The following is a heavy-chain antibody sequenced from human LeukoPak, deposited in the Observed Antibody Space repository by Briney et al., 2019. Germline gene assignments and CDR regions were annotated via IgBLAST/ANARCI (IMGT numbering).Heavy chain of an antibody. CDR2: IYSGGST. J-gene: IGHJ5*02. V-gene: IGHV3-53*01. Sequence: PGGSLRLSCAASGFTVSGNYMSWVRQAPGKGLEWVSVIYSGGSTYYAESVRGRFTISRDNSKNTLYLQMNSLRAEDTAVYYCAKRPSIIVGVSNWFDPWGQGTLVTVSS. CDR1: GFTVSGNY. D-gene: IGHD1-26*01. CDR3: AKRPSIIVGVSNWFDP.